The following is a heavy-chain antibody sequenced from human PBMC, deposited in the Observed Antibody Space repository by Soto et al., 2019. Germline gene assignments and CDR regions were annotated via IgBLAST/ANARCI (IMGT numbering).Heavy chain of an antibody. J-gene: IGHJ4*02. CDR2: ISGSGGST. V-gene: IGHV3-23*01. CDR1: GFTFSSYA. Sequence: SLRLSCAASGFTFSSYAMSWVRQAPGKGLEWVSAISGSGGSTYYADSVKGRFTISRDNSKNTLYLQMNSLRAEDTAVYYCAKDRVSSTLVVPAAYDYWGQGTLVTVSS. CDR3: AKDRVSSTLVVPAAYDY. D-gene: IGHD2-2*01.